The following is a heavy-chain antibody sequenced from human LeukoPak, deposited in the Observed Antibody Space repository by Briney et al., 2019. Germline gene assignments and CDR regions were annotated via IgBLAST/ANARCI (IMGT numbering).Heavy chain of an antibody. CDR2: IRYDGSNK. CDR3: AIRGYCSNSSCSAGDY. J-gene: IGHJ4*02. V-gene: IGHV3-30*02. CDR1: GFTFSSYG. Sequence: PGGSLRLSCAASGFTFSSYGMHWDRQAPGMGLEWVAFIRYDGSNKYYADSVKGRFTISRDNSKNTLYLQMNSLRAEDTAVYYCAIRGYCSNSSCSAGDYWGQGTLVTVSS. D-gene: IGHD2-2*01.